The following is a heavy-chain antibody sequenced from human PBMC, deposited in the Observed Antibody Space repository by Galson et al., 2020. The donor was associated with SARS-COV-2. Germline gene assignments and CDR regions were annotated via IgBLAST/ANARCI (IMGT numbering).Heavy chain of an antibody. J-gene: IGHJ6*02. CDR3: ARRRNMGATTDYYYGMDV. D-gene: IGHD1-26*01. CDR1: GGTFSSYA. CDR2: IIPIFGTA. Sequence: ASVKVSCKASGGTFSSYAISWVRQAPGQGLEWMGGIIPIFGTANYAQKFQGRVTITADESTSTAYMELSSLRSEDTAVYYCARRRNMGATTDYYYGMDVWGQGTTVTVSS. V-gene: IGHV1-69*13.